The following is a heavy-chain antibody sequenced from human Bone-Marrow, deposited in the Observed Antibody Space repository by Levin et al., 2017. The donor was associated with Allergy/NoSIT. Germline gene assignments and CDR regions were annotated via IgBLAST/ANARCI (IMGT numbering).Heavy chain of an antibody. CDR2: ISTSGNS. CDR1: GSYTSSGHY. V-gene: IGHV4-38-2*02. CDR3: VRGQLDIGGFDY. J-gene: IGHJ4*02. Sequence: SQTLSLTCRVSGSYTSSGHYWGWIRQTPGKGLEWIGSISTSGNSYSNSSLKSRITMSLDTSKDQFYLRLTSVTAIDTAVYFCVRGQLDIGGFDYWGQGILVTVSS. D-gene: IGHD3-16*01.